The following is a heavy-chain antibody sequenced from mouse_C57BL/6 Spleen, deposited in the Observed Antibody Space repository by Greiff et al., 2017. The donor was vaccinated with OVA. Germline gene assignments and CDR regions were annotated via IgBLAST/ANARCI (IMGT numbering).Heavy chain of an antibody. CDR3: ARSFAY. V-gene: IGHV1-18*01. CDR1: GYTFTDYN. Sequence: EVQLQQSGPELVKPGASVKISCKASGYTFTDYNMDWVKQSHGKSLEWIGDINPNNGGTIYNEKFKGKATLTVDKSSSTAYMELRSLTSEDTAVYYCARSFAYWGQGTLVTVSA. CDR2: INPNNGGT. J-gene: IGHJ3*01.